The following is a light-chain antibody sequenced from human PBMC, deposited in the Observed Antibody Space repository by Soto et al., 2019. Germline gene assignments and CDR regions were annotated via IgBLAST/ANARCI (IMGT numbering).Light chain of an antibody. J-gene: IGKJ1*01. V-gene: IGKV2-30*01. CDR3: QHYNSYSEA. CDR1: EILVYSDGNTY. Sequence: DVVMTQSPLSLPVTLGQPASISCISSEILVYSDGNTYLNWFQQRPGQSPRRLFYKVSNRDSGVPDRFSGSGSGTDFTLKISRVEAEDVGLYYCQHYNSYSEAFGQGTKVDIK. CDR2: KVS.